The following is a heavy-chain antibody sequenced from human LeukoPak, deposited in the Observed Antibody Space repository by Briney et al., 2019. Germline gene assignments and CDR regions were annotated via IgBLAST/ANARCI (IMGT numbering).Heavy chain of an antibody. V-gene: IGHV3-48*03. CDR3: ATGQWRT. Sequence: PGGSLRLSCAAHRFTLSGYDMTSIRQAPGKGLEWLSYMSASRSVKYYADSVKGRFTISRDDAKNSLYLQMNSLRVEDTAVYYCATGQWRTWGQGTLVSVS. D-gene: IGHD6-19*01. CDR1: RFTLSGYD. J-gene: IGHJ5*02. CDR2: MSASRSVK.